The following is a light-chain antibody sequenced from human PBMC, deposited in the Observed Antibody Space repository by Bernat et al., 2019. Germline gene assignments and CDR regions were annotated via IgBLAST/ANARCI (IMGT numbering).Light chain of an antibody. J-gene: IGLJ3*02. CDR3: SSYAGSNNLV. CDR2: EVT. Sequence: QSALTQPPSASGSPGQSVTISCTGSSSDIGGSKYVSWYQLHPGNVPKLILFEVTKRPSGVPDRFSGSKSGNTASLTVSGLQAEDEADYYCSSYAGSNNLVFGGGTKLTVL. CDR1: SSDIGGSKY. V-gene: IGLV2-8*01.